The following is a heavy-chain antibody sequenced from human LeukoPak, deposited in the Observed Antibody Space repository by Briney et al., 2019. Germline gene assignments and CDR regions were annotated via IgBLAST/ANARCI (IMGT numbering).Heavy chain of an antibody. CDR2: INHSGST. V-gene: IGHV4-34*01. CDR1: SGSFSGYY. D-gene: IGHD1-14*01. Sequence: PSGTLSLTCAVYSGSFSGYYWSWIRQPPGKGLEWIGEINHSGSTNYNPSLKSRVTISVDTSKNQFSLKLSSVTAADTAVYYCARELLTETEYYYYAMDVWGQGTTVTVSS. CDR3: ARELLTETEYYYYAMDV. J-gene: IGHJ6*02.